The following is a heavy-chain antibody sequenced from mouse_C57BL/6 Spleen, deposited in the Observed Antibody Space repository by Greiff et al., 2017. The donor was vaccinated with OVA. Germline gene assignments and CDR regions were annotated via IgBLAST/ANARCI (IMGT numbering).Heavy chain of an antibody. J-gene: IGHJ4*01. CDR3: AREDYYGSSPYYAMDY. CDR1: GYTFTSYW. CDR2: IYPGSGRT. D-gene: IGHD1-1*01. Sequence: QVQLQQPGAELVKPGASVKMSCKASGYTFTSYWLTWVKQRPGQGLEWIGDIYPGSGRTHYTEKFKSKATLTVDTSSSTAYMQHSRLTTEDSAVYYCAREDYYGSSPYYAMDYWGQGTSVTVSS. V-gene: IGHV1-55*01.